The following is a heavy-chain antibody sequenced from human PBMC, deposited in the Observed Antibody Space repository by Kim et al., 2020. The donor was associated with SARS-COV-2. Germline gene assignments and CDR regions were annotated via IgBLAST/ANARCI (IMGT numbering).Heavy chain of an antibody. V-gene: IGHV1-46*03. CDR2: RT. Sequence: RTSYAKKFQGRVTMTRDTSTSTVYMELSSLRSEDTAVYYCARDHSSGYFDYWGQGTLVTVSS. J-gene: IGHJ4*02. D-gene: IGHD3-22*01. CDR3: ARDHSSGYFDY.